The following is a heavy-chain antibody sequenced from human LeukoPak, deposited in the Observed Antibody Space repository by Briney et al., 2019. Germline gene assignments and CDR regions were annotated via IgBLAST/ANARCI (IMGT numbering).Heavy chain of an antibody. D-gene: IGHD6-19*01. CDR1: GYTFTGYY. Sequence: RASVKVSCKASGYTFTGYYMHWVRQAPGQGLEWMGWINPNSGGTNYAQKFQGRVTMTRDTSISTAYMELSRLRSDDTAVYYRARARAPRGWYRCWFDPWGQGTLVTVSS. J-gene: IGHJ5*02. V-gene: IGHV1-2*02. CDR3: ARARAPRGWYRCWFDP. CDR2: INPNSGGT.